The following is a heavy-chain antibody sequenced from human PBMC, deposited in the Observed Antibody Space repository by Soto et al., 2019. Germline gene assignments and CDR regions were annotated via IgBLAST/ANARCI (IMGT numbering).Heavy chain of an antibody. CDR1: GFTFSRYG. CDR2: IVNDGSSR. CDR3: ARDDDYEANGLDY. Sequence: QVHLVESGGGVVQPGKSLRLSCVASGFTFSRYGMHWVRQAPGEGLEWMAVIVNDGSSRYYADSVKGRFTISRDNSKNTLYLEMNSLGVEDTAMYYCARDDDYEANGLDYWGQGNLVTVSS. D-gene: IGHD4-17*01. V-gene: IGHV3-33*01. J-gene: IGHJ4*02.